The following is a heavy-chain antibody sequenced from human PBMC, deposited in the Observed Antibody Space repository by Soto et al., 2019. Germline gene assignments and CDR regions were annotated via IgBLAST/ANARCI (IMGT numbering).Heavy chain of an antibody. J-gene: IGHJ3*02. CDR1: RCSLSTRAVG. D-gene: IGHD6-6*01. CDR3: AHRHELGSFDI. Sequence: GXTLVTPTQTLTXSCTFCRCSLSTRAVGVVWIRQPPGKALEWPALIYWNDDKRYSPSLKNRLTITKDNSKNHVVLTMTNMDTVDTATYYCAHRHELGSFDIWGQGTKVTVSS. V-gene: IGHV2-5*01. CDR2: IYWNDDK.